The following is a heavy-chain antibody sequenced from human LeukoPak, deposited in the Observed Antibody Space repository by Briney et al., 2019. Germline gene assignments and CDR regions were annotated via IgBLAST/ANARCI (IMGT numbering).Heavy chain of an antibody. V-gene: IGHV4-34*01. CDR2: INHSGTT. CDR3: ARGQYRRDY. Sequence: SETLSLTCAVYGGSFSGYSWNWIRQPPGKGLEWIGEINHSGTTKYNPSLRSRVIISVDTSKNQFSLILTSVTAADTAVYYCARGQYRRDYWGQGTLVTVSS. D-gene: IGHD3-16*02. J-gene: IGHJ4*02. CDR1: GGSFSGYS.